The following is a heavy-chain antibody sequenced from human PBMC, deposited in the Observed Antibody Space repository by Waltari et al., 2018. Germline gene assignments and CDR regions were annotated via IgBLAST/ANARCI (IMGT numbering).Heavy chain of an antibody. CDR1: VATFSSYV. D-gene: IGHD2-2*01. CDR3: ARGWLEVGPFDY. V-gene: IGHV1-69*05. CDR2: IIPVLGTT. Sequence: QVQLVQSGAEVKKPGSSVKVSCKASVATFSSYVITWVRQAPGQGLEWMGGIIPVLGTTNYAQKFQGRVTISTDVSTTTAYIDLSRLRSDDTAVYYCARGWLEVGPFDYWGQGNLVIVSS. J-gene: IGHJ4*02.